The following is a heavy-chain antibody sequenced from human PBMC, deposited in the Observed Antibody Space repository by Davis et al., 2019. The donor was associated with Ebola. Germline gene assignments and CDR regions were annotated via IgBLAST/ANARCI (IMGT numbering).Heavy chain of an antibody. Sequence: PSETLSLTCTVSGGSLSSGGYYWTWIRQHPGKGLEWIGCMFYSGNTYYNPSLKSRLTISVDTSQNQFSLRLTFVTAADTAVYYCARDSSGDAFDLWGQGTMVTVSS. J-gene: IGHJ3*01. CDR3: ARDSSGDAFDL. CDR2: MFYSGNT. CDR1: GGSLSSGGYY. V-gene: IGHV4-31*03.